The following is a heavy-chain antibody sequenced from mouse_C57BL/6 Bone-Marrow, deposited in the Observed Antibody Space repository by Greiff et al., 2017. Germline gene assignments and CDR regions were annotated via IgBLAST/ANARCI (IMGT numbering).Heavy chain of an antibody. D-gene: IGHD2-4*01. CDR3: AREGNDYDDGSWFAY. CDR2: IDPNSGGT. CDR1: GYTFTSYW. V-gene: IGHV1-72*01. Sequence: VQLQQPGAELVKPGASVKLSCKASGYTFTSYWMHWVKQRPGRGLEWIGRIDPNSGGTKYNEKFKRKATLTVDKPSSTAYMQLSSLTAEDSAVYYCAREGNDYDDGSWFAYWGQGTLVTVSA. J-gene: IGHJ3*01.